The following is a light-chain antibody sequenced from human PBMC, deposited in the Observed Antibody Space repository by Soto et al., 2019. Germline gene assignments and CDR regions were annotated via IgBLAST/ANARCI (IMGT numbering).Light chain of an antibody. V-gene: IGKV3-15*01. CDR2: GAS. CDR1: QSVSSN. Sequence: EIVMTQSPATLSVSPGERATLSCRASQSVSSNLAWYQQEPGQAPRLLIYGASTRVTGIPARFSGSGSGTEFTLTISSLQSEDFAVYYCQQYNNWPRTFGQGTKVDIK. CDR3: QQYNNWPRT. J-gene: IGKJ1*01.